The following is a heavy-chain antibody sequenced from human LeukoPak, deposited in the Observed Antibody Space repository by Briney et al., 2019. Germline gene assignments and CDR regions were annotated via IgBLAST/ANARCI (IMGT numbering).Heavy chain of an antibody. CDR3: VREGGGYGGYDLDY. CDR1: GGSFSGYY. J-gene: IGHJ4*02. Sequence: SETLSLTCAVYGGSFSGYYWSWIRQPPGKGLEWIGEINHSGSTNYNPSLKSRVTISVDTSKNQFSLQLNSVTPEDTAVYYCVREGGGYGGYDLDYWGQGTLVTVSS. D-gene: IGHD5-12*01. CDR2: INHSGST. V-gene: IGHV4-34*01.